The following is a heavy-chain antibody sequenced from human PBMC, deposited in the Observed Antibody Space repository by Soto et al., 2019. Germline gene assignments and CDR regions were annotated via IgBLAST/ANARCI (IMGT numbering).Heavy chain of an antibody. D-gene: IGHD2-2*01. CDR1: GYTFTSYS. V-gene: IGHV1-18*01. J-gene: IGHJ4*02. Sequence: ASVKVSCKASGYTFTSYSMSWVRQAPGQGLEWMGWINAYNGDTNYAQKVQGRVSMTTDASTSTVYMELRSLRSDDTAVYYCAREVIGYCSTTSCPLDYWGQGTPVTVSS. CDR2: INAYNGDT. CDR3: AREVIGYCSTTSCPLDY.